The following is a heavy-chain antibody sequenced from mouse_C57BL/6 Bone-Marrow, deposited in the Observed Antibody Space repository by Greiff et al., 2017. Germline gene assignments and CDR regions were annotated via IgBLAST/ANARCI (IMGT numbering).Heavy chain of an antibody. D-gene: IGHD1-1*01. CDR1: GYTFTSYD. CDR2: IYPRDGST. CDR3: ARLEFDGSIEDLYFDV. J-gene: IGHJ1*03. Sequence: QVQLQQSGPELVKPGASVKLSCKASGYTFTSYDINWVKQRPGQGLEWIGWIYPRDGSTKYNEKFKGKATLTVDTSSSTAYMELHSLTSEDSAVYFCARLEFDGSIEDLYFDVWGTGTTVTVSS. V-gene: IGHV1-85*01.